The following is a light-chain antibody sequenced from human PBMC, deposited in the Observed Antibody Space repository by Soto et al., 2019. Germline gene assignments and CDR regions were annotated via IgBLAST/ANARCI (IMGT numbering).Light chain of an antibody. CDR3: SSYTSGSLRV. CDR2: EVS. CDR1: SSDVGGYNY. Sequence: QSVLTQPASVSGSPGQSITISCTGTSSDVGGYNYVSWYQHHPGKAPKLLIYEVSYRPSGVSDRFSGSKSANTASLTISGLQAEDEADYYCSSYTSGSLRVFGTGTKVT. V-gene: IGLV2-14*01. J-gene: IGLJ1*01.